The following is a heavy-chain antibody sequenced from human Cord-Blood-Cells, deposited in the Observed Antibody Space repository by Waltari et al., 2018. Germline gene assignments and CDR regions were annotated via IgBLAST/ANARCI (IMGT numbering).Heavy chain of an antibody. CDR2: IYSGGST. Sequence: EVQLVESGGGLVQPGGSLRLSCAASGFTVSGTYMIWVRQAPGKGLEWVSVIYSGGSTYYTDSVKGRFTISRHNSKNTLYLQMNSLRAEDTAVYYCARATVYDSSGYDYWGQGTLVTVSS. D-gene: IGHD3-22*01. V-gene: IGHV3-53*04. CDR3: ARATVYDSSGYDY. CDR1: GFTVSGTY. J-gene: IGHJ4*02.